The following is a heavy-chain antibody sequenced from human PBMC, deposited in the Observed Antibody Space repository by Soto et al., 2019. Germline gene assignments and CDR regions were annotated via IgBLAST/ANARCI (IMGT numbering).Heavy chain of an antibody. V-gene: IGHV3-66*01. Sequence: VQLVESGGGLVQPGGSLRLSCAASGITVSSNYMSWVRQAPGKGLEWVSVIYSGGSTYYADSVKGRFTISRDNSKNTLYLQMNSLRAEDTAVYYCARDFYYYGSGTMGGYFDYWGQGTLVTVS. CDR2: IYSGGST. J-gene: IGHJ4*02. CDR1: GITVSSNY. D-gene: IGHD3-10*01. CDR3: ARDFYYYGSGTMGGYFDY.